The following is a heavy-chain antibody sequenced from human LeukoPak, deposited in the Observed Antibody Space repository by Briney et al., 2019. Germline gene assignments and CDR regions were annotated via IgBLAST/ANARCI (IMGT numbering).Heavy chain of an antibody. V-gene: IGHV1-69*13. J-gene: IGHJ4*02. CDR1: GGTFSSYA. CDR3: ATSWYSYGPFDY. CDR2: IIPIFGTA. D-gene: IGHD5-18*01. Sequence: SVKVSCKASGGTFSSYAISWVRQAPGQGLEWMGGIIPIFGTADYAQKFQGRVTITADESTSTAYMELSSLRSEDTAVYYCATSWYSYGPFDYWGQGTLVTVSS.